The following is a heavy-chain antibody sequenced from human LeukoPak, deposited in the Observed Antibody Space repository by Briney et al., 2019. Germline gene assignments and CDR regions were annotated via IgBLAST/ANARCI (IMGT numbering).Heavy chain of an antibody. D-gene: IGHD3-9*01. CDR2: INHSGST. J-gene: IGHJ4*02. V-gene: IGHV4-34*01. Sequence: SETLSLTCAVYGGSFSGYYWSWIRQPPGKGLEWIGEINHSGSTNYNPSLKRRVTISVDTSKNQFSLKLSSVTAADTAVYYCARLRSYYDILTGYGVWDYWGQGTLVTVSS. CDR3: ARLRSYYDILTGYGVWDY. CDR1: GGSFSGYY.